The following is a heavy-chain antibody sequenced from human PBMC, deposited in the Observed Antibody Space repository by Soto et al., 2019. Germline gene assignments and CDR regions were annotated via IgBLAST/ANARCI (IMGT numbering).Heavy chain of an antibody. CDR2: VYWDDDK. D-gene: IGHD2-21*02. J-gene: IGHJ6*02. Sequence: QITLKESGPTLVKPTQTLTLTCTFSGLSLSTLGEGVGWIRHPPGKALEWLALVYWDDDKRYSPSLKSRLTITKDTSVNQVVLTMTNMGPVDTATYYCVQTRCGGDCLQSYSSHSYYGLDVWGQWTTVTVSS. V-gene: IGHV2-5*02. CDR1: GLSLSTLGEG. CDR3: VQTRCGGDCLQSYSSHSYYGLDV.